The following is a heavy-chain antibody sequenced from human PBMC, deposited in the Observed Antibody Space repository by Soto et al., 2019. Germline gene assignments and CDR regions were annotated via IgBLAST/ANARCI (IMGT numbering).Heavy chain of an antibody. CDR2: ISAHNGNT. V-gene: IGHV1-18*01. D-gene: IGHD6-19*01. CDR3: ARDRRYSSGLVGYYYHMDV. Sequence: ASVKVSCKGSGYALTTYGITWVRQAPGQGLDWMGCISAHNGNTNFAQKLQGRVTVTRDTSTSTAYMELRSLSFDDTAVFFFARDRRYSSGLVGYYYHMDVWGQGTTVTVSS. CDR1: GYALTTYG. J-gene: IGHJ6*02.